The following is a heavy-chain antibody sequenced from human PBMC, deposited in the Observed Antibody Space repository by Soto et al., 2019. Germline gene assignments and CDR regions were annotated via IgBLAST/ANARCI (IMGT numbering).Heavy chain of an antibody. Sequence: ASVKVSCKASGYTFTSYGISWVRQAPGQGLEWMGWISAHNGNTKYAQKLQGRVTMTTDTSTSTVYMELSSLRSEDTATYYCVRDQFDNCGYHWFDRWGQG. J-gene: IGHJ5*02. CDR2: ISAHNGNT. D-gene: IGHD5-18*01. CDR1: GYTFTSYG. CDR3: VRDQFDNCGYHWFDR. V-gene: IGHV1-18*01.